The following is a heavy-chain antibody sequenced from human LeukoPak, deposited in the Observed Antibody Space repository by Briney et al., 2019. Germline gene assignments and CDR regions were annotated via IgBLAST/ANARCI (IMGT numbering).Heavy chain of an antibody. V-gene: IGHV4-4*02. D-gene: IGHD2-15*01. J-gene: IGHJ4*02. CDR1: GGSISSSNW. Sequence: PSETLSLTCGVSGGSISSSNWWTWVRQPPGKGLEWIGEIYHSGSTNCNPSLKSRVTISVDKSKNQFSLKLSSVTAADTAIYYCARAGGSSDYWGQGTLVTVSS. CDR3: ARAGGSSDY. CDR2: IYHSGST.